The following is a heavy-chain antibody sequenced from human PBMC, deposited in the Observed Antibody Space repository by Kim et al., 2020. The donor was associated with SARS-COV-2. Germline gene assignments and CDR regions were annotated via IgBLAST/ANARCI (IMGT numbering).Heavy chain of an antibody. J-gene: IGHJ5*02. CDR3: AARAVWFDP. V-gene: IGHV4-59*01. CDR2: INYSGST. Sequence: SETLSLTCTVSGGSISSYYWSWIRQPPGKGLEWIGYINYSGSTDYNPSLKNRVTISIDTSKKQFSLKLSSVTAADTAVYYCAARAVWFDPWGQGTLGTVS. D-gene: IGHD3-10*01. CDR1: GGSISSYY.